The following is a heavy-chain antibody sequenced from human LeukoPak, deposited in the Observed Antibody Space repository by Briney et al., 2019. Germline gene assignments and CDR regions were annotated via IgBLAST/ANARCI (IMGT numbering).Heavy chain of an antibody. Sequence: GGSLRLSCAASGFTFDDYAMHWVRQAPGKGLEWVSAISGSGGSTYYADSVKGRFTISRDNSKNTLYLQMNSLRAEDTAVYYCAKDSDYDFFDYWGQGTLVTVSS. J-gene: IGHJ4*02. D-gene: IGHD3-3*01. V-gene: IGHV3-23*01. CDR2: ISGSGGST. CDR1: GFTFDDYA. CDR3: AKDSDYDFFDY.